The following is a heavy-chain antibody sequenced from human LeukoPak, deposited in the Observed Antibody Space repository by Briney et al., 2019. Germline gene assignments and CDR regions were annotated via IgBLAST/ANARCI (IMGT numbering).Heavy chain of an antibody. J-gene: IGHJ4*02. Sequence: RPGGSLRLSCAASGFTFSSYWMHWVRQAPGKGLVWVSRINSDGSSTSYADSVKGRFTISRDNSKNTLYLQMNSLRAEDTAVYYCAKDGGPKSDYFDYWGQGTLVTVSS. D-gene: IGHD3-16*01. CDR3: AKDGGPKSDYFDY. V-gene: IGHV3-74*01. CDR1: GFTFSSYW. CDR2: INSDGSST.